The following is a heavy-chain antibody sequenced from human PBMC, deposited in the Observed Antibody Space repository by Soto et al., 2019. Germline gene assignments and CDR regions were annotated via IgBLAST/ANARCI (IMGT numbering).Heavy chain of an antibody. J-gene: IGHJ4*02. V-gene: IGHV3-23*01. CDR2: ISGTGGST. Sequence: GGSLRLSCAASGFTFNNYAMSWVRQAPGKGLEWVSSISGTGGSTYYADSVKGRFTISRDNSKNTLYLQMNSLRVEDTAVYYCAKENQYCSGGSCYIDYWGQRALVTVSS. CDR3: AKENQYCSGGSCYIDY. CDR1: GFTFNNYA. D-gene: IGHD2-15*01.